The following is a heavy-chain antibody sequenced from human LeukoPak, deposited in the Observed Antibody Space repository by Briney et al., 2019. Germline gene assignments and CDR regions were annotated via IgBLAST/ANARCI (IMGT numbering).Heavy chain of an antibody. CDR2: ISNDWSSR. CDR1: GFTFTNYW. D-gene: IGHD6-13*01. V-gene: IGHV3-74*01. J-gene: IGHJ4*01. Sequence: GGPLRLSCAASGFTFTNYWVHGVRQGQGKGVVWVSRISNDWSSRHYADSVKGRFTISRDNSKNMMYLQMNSLRAEDTAVYYCASASSHRIAAGGDYWGHGTLVTVSS. CDR3: ASASSHRIAAGGDY.